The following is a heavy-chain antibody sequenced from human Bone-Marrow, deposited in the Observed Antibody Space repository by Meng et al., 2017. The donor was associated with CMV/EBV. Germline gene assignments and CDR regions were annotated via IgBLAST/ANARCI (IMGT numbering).Heavy chain of an antibody. CDR1: GYTFTGYY. J-gene: IGHJ6*02. Sequence: ASVKVSFKASGYTFTGYYMPWVRQAPGQGLEWMGWINPNSGGTNYAQKFQGRVTMTRDTSISTAYMELSRLRSDDTAVYYCATISKGYYYYGMDVWGQGTTVTVSS. D-gene: IGHD3-9*01. V-gene: IGHV1-2*02. CDR3: ATISKGYYYYGMDV. CDR2: INPNSGGT.